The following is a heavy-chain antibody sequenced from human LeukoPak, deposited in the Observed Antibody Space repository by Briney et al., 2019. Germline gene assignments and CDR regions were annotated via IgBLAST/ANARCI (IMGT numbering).Heavy chain of an antibody. V-gene: IGHV3-15*05. J-gene: IGHJ6*03. D-gene: IGHD6-13*01. CDR3: TTDYSYYRVAAAVNYYYMDV. Sequence: GGSLRLSCAASGFTFSNAWMSWVRQAPGKGLEWVGRIKSKTDGGTTDYAAPVKGRFTISRDDSKNTLYLQMNSLKTEDTAVYYCTTDYSYYRVAAAVNYYYMDVWGKGTTVTVSS. CDR1: GFTFSNAW. CDR2: IKSKTDGGTT.